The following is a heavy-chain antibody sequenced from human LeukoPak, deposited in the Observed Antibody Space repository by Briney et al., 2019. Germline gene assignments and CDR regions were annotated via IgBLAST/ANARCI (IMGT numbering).Heavy chain of an antibody. CDR1: GFTFSRHG. CDR3: VRAENGMDV. Sequence: GGSLRLSCAPSGFTFSRHGMHWVRQAPGKGLEWVSAIYSGVGTNYADSVKGRFTISRDNSRNTLYLQMNSLRAEDTAVYYCVRAENGMDVWGRGTAVTVS. CDR2: IYSGVGT. J-gene: IGHJ6*02. V-gene: IGHV3-53*01.